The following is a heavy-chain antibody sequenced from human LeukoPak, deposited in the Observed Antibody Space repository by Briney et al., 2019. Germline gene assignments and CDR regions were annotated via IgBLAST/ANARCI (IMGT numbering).Heavy chain of an antibody. CDR3: AGRDHDYGDYVYFQH. CDR1: GGTFSSYA. Sequence: SVKVSCKASGGTFSSYAISWVRQAPGQGLEWMGRIIPIFATSNYPRKFQATVTIPTHESTSTAYMELSSLRSEDTAVYYCAGRDHDYGDYVYFQHWGQGTLVTVSS. J-gene: IGHJ1*01. D-gene: IGHD4-17*01. V-gene: IGHV1-69*05. CDR2: IIPIFATS.